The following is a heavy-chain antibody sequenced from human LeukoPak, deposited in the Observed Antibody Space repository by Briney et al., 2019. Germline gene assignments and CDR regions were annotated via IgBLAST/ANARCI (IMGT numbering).Heavy chain of an antibody. CDR3: ARGATRGPYYFDY. Sequence: GGSLRLSCAASGFTFSSYSMNWVRQAPGKGREWVSYISTSSSTIYYADSVKGRFTISRDNAKTSLYLQMNSLRAEDTAVYYCARGATRGPYYFDYWGQGTLVTVSS. J-gene: IGHJ4*02. V-gene: IGHV3-48*04. D-gene: IGHD1-26*01. CDR1: GFTFSSYS. CDR2: ISTSSSTI.